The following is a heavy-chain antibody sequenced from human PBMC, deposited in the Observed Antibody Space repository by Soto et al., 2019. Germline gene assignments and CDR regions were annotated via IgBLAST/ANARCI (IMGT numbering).Heavy chain of an antibody. CDR2: ISSDGSNK. CDR3: ARDLGGYCSRTSCSPFDY. Sequence: GGSLRLSCAASGFTVTAHYVAWVRQAPGRGLEWVAVISSDGSNKYYADSVKGRFTISRDNSKNTLSLRMISLRPEDTAVYFCARDLGGYCSRTSCSPFDYWGKGTLVTVSS. J-gene: IGHJ4*02. D-gene: IGHD2-2*01. V-gene: IGHV3-30-3*01. CDR1: GFTVTAHY.